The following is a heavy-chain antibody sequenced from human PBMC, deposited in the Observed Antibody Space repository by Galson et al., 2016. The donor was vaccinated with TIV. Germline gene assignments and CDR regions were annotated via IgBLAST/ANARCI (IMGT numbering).Heavy chain of an antibody. CDR1: GFTFSNHN. J-gene: IGHJ4*02. CDR2: ISRDGAHT. Sequence: SLRLSCAASGFTFSNHNMNWVRQGPGKGLEWVSSISRDGAHTFYADSLRGRFTISRDNAKNSLYLQMNSLRAEDTAVYYCARDLVLVSGDDGLFDQWGQGTLVTVSS. CDR3: ARDLVLVSGDDGLFDQ. V-gene: IGHV3-21*06. D-gene: IGHD2-8*02.